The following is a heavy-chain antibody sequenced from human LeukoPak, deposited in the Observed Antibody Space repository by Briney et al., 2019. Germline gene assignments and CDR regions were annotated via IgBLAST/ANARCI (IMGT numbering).Heavy chain of an antibody. CDR1: GGSISSYY. CDR2: IYYSGST. V-gene: IGHV4-59*08. CDR3: ASGGYDSGFDY. J-gene: IGHJ4*02. Sequence: SETLSLTCTVSGGSISSYYWSWIRQPPGKGLEWIGYIYYSGSTNYNPSLKGRVTISVDTSKNQFSLKLSSVTAADTAVYYCASGGYDSGFDYWGQGTLVTVSS. D-gene: IGHD5-12*01.